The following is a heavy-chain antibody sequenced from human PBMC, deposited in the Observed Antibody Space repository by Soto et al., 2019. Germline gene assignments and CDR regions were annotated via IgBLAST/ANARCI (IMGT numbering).Heavy chain of an antibody. CDR2: TSDDGTTT. CDR3: PRGVRAYSSGTGAH. D-gene: IGHD3-10*01. Sequence: PGGSLRYPCGVSGFTFSMNWMHWVRQVPGQSPFWGSRTSDDGTTTNYADSVRGRFTISRDNSKNTLYLHMNNLKPDHKPIYYCPRGVRAYSSGTGAHWGQGTRVTVSS. CDR1: GFTFSMNW. V-gene: IGHV3-74*01. J-gene: IGHJ4*02.